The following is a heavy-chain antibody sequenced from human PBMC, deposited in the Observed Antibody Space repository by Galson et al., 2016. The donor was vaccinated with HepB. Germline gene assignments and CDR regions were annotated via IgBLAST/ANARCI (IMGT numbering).Heavy chain of an antibody. V-gene: IGHV4-59*01. Sequence: SETLSLTCSVSGGSFNDFFWNWIRQPPGKGLEWIGYVYYSGNTNYNPSLKSRVTISVDTSRNQFSLTLNSVTAADTAVYFCAREVHGDNDYLDSWGQGTLVTVSS. D-gene: IGHD4-17*01. CDR1: GGSFNDFF. CDR3: AREVHGDNDYLDS. CDR2: VYYSGNT. J-gene: IGHJ4*02.